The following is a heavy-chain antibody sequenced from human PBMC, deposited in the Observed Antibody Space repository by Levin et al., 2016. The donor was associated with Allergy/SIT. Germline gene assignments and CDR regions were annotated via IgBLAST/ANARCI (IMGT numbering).Heavy chain of an antibody. V-gene: IGHV1-69*06. D-gene: IGHD5-18*01. Sequence: SVKVSCKASGGTFSSYAISWVRQAPGQGLEWMGGIIPIFGTANYAQKFQGRVTITADKSTSTAYMELSSLRSEDTAVYYCARGYSYGSQLDYWGQGTLVTVSS. CDR3: ARGYSYGSQLDY. J-gene: IGHJ4*02. CDR2: IIPIFGTA. CDR1: GGTFSSYA.